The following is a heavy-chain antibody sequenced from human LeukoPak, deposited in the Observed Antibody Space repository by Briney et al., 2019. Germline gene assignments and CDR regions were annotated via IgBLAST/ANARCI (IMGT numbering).Heavy chain of an antibody. V-gene: IGHV1-69*04. J-gene: IGHJ4*02. Sequence: GASVKVSCKASGGTFSSYAISWVRQAPGQGLEWMGRIIPILGIANYAQKFQGRVTITADKSTSTAYMELSSLRSEDTAVYYCARVHGPYYFDYWGQGTLVTVSS. CDR1: GGTFSSYA. CDR2: IIPILGIA. CDR3: ARVHGPYYFDY.